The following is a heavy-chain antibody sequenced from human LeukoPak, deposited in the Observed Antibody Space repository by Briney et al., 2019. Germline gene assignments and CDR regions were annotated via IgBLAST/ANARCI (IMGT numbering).Heavy chain of an antibody. CDR3: ARQAGATHAFDI. Sequence: SETLSLTCTVSGGSISSYYWSWIRQPPGKGLEWIGYIYYSGSTNYNPSLKSRVTISVDTSKNQFSLKLSSVTAADTAVYYCARQAGATHAFDIWGQGTMVTVSS. D-gene: IGHD1-14*01. V-gene: IGHV4-59*01. CDR2: IYYSGST. J-gene: IGHJ3*02. CDR1: GGSISSYY.